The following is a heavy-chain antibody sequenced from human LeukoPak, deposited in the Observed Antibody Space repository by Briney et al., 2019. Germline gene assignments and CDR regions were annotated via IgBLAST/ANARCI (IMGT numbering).Heavy chain of an antibody. CDR3: ARDSWRWLQSQNDAFDI. D-gene: IGHD5-24*01. CDR2: ISGYNGNT. CDR1: GYTFTSYG. Sequence: ASAKVSCKASGYTFTSYGISWVRQAPGQGLEWMGWISGYNGNTNYAQKFQGRVTMTTDTSTTIAYMDLRSLRSDDTAVYYCARDSWRWLQSQNDAFDIWGQGTLVTVSS. J-gene: IGHJ3*02. V-gene: IGHV1-18*01.